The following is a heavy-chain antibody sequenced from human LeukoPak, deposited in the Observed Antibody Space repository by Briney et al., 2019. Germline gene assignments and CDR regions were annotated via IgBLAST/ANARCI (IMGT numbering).Heavy chain of an antibody. D-gene: IGHD3-16*01. V-gene: IGHV4-59*01. CDR1: GGSISYYY. J-gene: IGHJ4*02. CDR3: AKGGLRLGELRSVPDY. Sequence: SETLSLTCSVSGGSISYYYWSWIRQFPGKGLEWIGYISDGESPDYNPSLQSRVTIYVDSSKNQFFLNLTSVTAADTAVYYCAKGGLRLGELRSVPDYWGQGTLVTVSS. CDR2: ISDGESP.